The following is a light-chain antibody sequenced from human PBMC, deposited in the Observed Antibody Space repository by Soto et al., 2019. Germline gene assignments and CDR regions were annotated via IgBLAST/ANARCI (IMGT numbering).Light chain of an antibody. CDR2: TAS. V-gene: IGKV1-5*01. Sequence: DIQMTQSPSSLSASVGDRVTLTCRASQSISTYLNWYQQKPGKAPDLLIYTASNLESGVPSRFSGSRSETEFTLTISSLQPDDFATYYCQQYDTYWTFGQGTKVDIK. CDR3: QQYDTYWT. J-gene: IGKJ1*01. CDR1: QSISTY.